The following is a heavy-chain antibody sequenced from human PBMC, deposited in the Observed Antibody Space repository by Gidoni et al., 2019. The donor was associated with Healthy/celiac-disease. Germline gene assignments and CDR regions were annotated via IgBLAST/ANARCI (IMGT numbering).Heavy chain of an antibody. D-gene: IGHD6-13*01. CDR1: GGSISSYY. V-gene: IGHV4-59*01. CDR3: ARVRIAAAVVFDP. Sequence: QVQLQESGPGLVKPSETLSLTCTVSGGSISSYYWSWIRQPPGKGLEWIGYIYYSGSTNYNPSLKSRVTISVDTSKNQFSLKLSSVTAADTAVYYCARVRIAAAVVFDPWGQGTLVTVSS. CDR2: IYYSGST. J-gene: IGHJ5*02.